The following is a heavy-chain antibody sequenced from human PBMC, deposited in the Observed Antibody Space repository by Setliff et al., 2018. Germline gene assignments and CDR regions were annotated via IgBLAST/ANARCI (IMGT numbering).Heavy chain of an antibody. CDR3: ARDIGYTYGVDY. J-gene: IGHJ4*02. CDR1: GYSISSGYY. D-gene: IGHD5-18*01. V-gene: IGHV4-61*02. Sequence: SETLSLTCTVSGYSISSGYYWGWIRQPAGKGLEWIGRFHTSGSTTYNPSLKSRVTILVDTSKNQFSLELTSVAAADTAVYYCARDIGYTYGVDYWGQGVLVTVSS. CDR2: FHTSGST.